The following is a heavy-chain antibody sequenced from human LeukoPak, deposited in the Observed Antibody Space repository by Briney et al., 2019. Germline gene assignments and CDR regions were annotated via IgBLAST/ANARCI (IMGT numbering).Heavy chain of an antibody. CDR3: ATEIAVGLRYFDY. D-gene: IGHD6-19*01. CDR2: VSFDGSTE. CDR1: GFTFSNYA. V-gene: IGHV3-30-3*01. J-gene: IGHJ4*02. Sequence: GGSLRLSCAASGFTFSNYAMHWVRQAPGTGLEWVAIVSFDGSTEYYAASVEGRFTISRDNSENTLYLQMNSLRPEDTAVYYCATEIAVGLRYFDYWGQGTLVTVSS.